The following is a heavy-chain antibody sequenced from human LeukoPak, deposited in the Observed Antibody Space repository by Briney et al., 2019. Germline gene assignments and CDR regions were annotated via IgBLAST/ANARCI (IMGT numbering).Heavy chain of an antibody. V-gene: IGHV4-34*01. CDR1: GRPFSGYY. Sequence: SETLSLTCGVYGRPFSGYYWSWIPQPPGKGLEWIGEINHSGSTNYNPSLKSRVTISVDTSKNQFSLKLSSVTAADTAVYYCARVMLRYSSGWYPGYFDYWGQGTLVTVSS. J-gene: IGHJ4*02. CDR2: INHSGST. D-gene: IGHD6-19*01. CDR3: ARVMLRYSSGWYPGYFDY.